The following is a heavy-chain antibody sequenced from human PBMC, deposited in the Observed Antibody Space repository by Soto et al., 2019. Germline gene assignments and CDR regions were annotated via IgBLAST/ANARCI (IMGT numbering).Heavy chain of an antibody. V-gene: IGHV5-10-1*01. CDR2: IDPSDSYT. D-gene: IGHD1-26*01. CDR3: ARHDLLNSGSYYADYYYYGMDV. CDR1: GYSFTSYW. Sequence: PGESLNISCRGSGYSFTSYWISWVRQMPGKGLEWMGRIDPSDSYTNYSPSFQGHVTISADKSISTAYLQWSSLKASDTAMYYCARHDLLNSGSYYADYYYYGMDVWGQGTTVTVSS. J-gene: IGHJ6*02.